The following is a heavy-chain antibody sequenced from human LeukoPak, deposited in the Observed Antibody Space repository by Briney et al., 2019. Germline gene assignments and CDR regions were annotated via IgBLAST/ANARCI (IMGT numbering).Heavy chain of an antibody. D-gene: IGHD5-12*01. Sequence: GGSPRLSCAASGFTFSSYDMHWVRQATGKGLEWVSAIGTAGDTYYPGSVKGRFTISRDNAKNSLYLQMNSLRAEDTALYYCATRGYSGYEGYWGQGTLVTVSS. J-gene: IGHJ4*02. CDR3: ATRGYSGYEGY. V-gene: IGHV3-13*01. CDR2: IGTAGDT. CDR1: GFTFSSYD.